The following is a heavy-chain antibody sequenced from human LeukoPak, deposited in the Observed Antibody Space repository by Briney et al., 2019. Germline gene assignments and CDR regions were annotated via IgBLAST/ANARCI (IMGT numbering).Heavy chain of an antibody. CDR1: GGSFSGYY. J-gene: IGHJ6*02. D-gene: IGHD2-21*02. V-gene: IGHV4-34*01. CDR2: INHSGST. CDR3: ASRKCGGDCSRLGMDV. Sequence: PSETLSLTCAVYGGSFSGYYWSWIRQPPGKGLEWIGEINHSGSTNYNPSLKSRVTISVDTSKNQFSLKLSSVTAADTAVYYCASRKCGGDCSRLGMDVWGQGTTVTVSS.